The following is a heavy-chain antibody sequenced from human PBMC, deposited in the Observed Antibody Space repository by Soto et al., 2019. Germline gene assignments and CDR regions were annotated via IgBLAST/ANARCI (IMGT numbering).Heavy chain of an antibody. J-gene: IGHJ4*02. CDR2: IYPGDSDT. CDR1: GYSFTSYW. V-gene: IGHV5-51*01. Sequence: GESLKISCKGSGYSFTSYWIGWVRQMPGKGLEWMGIIYPGDSDTKYNPSFQGQVTISADKSISTAYLQWSSLQASDTAIYYCARRVDTSVLNLFAYWGQGTQVTVSS. D-gene: IGHD5-18*01. CDR3: ARRVDTSVLNLFAY.